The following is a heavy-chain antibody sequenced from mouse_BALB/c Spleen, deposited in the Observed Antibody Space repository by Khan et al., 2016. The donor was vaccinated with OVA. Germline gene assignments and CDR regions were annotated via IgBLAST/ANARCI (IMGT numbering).Heavy chain of an antibody. V-gene: IGHV1S137*01. J-gene: IGHJ2*01. CDR1: GFTFTDYA. CDR2: ISTYSGNT. Sequence: QVQLQQSGPELMRPGVSVKISCKGSGFTFTDYAMHWVKQSHAKSLEWIGLISTYSGNTNYNQKFKGKATMTVDKSSSTAYMELARLTSEDSAIYYCARPAYDGYYDYWGQGTTLTVSS. D-gene: IGHD2-3*01. CDR3: ARPAYDGYYDY.